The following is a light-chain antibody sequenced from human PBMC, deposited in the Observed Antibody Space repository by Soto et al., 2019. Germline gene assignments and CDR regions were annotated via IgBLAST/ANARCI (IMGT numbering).Light chain of an antibody. CDR1: QSISRY. CDR3: QQRSNWRGT. CDR2: DAS. V-gene: IGKV3-11*01. J-gene: IGKJ4*01. Sequence: EIVLTQSPVTLSLSPGERATLSCRASQSISRYLAWYQQKSCQAPRLLIYDASNRASGIPARFTGSGSGTDFTLTISSLEPEEFAVYYCQQRSNWRGTFGGGTKVEIK.